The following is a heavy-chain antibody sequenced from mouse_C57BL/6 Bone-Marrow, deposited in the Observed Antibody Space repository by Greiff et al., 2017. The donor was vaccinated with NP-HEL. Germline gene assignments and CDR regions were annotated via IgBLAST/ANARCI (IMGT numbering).Heavy chain of an antibody. CDR1: GYTFTSYG. J-gene: IGHJ3*01. CDR3: ASLFDAWFAY. Sequence: QVQLQQSGAELARPGASVKLSCKASGYTFTSYGISWVKQRTGQGLEWIGEIYPRSGNTYYTEKFKGKATLTADKSSSTAYMELRSLTSEDSAVYFCASLFDAWFAYWGQGTLVTVSA. V-gene: IGHV1-81*01. CDR2: IYPRSGNT.